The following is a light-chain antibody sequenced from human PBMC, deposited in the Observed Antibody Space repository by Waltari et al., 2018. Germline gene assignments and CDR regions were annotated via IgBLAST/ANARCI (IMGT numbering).Light chain of an antibody. J-gene: IGKJ4*01. V-gene: IGKV1-9*01. CDR1: QALTNY. CDR2: GAS. CDR3: QQVTT. Sequence: LQLTQSPSFLSASVGDRVTITCRPSQALTNYFTWYQHKPGAAPKVLIYGASILQSGVPSRFSGSGSGTEFTLTISALQPEDCATYYCQQVTTFGGGTKVEIK.